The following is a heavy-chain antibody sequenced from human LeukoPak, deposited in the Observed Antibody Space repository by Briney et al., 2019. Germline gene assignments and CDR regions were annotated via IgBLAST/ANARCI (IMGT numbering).Heavy chain of an antibody. CDR2: IKRDGSQK. CDR1: GFTFSSNW. V-gene: IGHV3-7*01. CDR3: AKTGYLKRFDI. D-gene: IGHD1-14*01. Sequence: GGSLRLSCAASGFTFSSNWMSWVRQAPGKGLEWVANIKRDGSQKNYVDSVKGRFTISRDNAKNSLYLQMNSLRAEDTAVYYCAKTGYLKRFDIWGQGTMVTVPS. J-gene: IGHJ3*02.